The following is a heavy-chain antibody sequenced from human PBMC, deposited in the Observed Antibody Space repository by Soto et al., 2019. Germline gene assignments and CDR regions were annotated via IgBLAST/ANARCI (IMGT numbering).Heavy chain of an antibody. J-gene: IGHJ6*02. V-gene: IGHV4-30-4*01. CDR2: IYYSGST. Sequence: PSETLSLTCTVSGGSISSGDYYWSWIRQPPGKGLEWIGYIYYSGSTYYNTSLKSRVTISVDTSKNQFSLKLSSVTAADTAVYYCARGGAYGSGSSYGMDVWGQGTTVTVSS. D-gene: IGHD3-10*01. CDR1: GGSISSGDYY. CDR3: ARGGAYGSGSSYGMDV.